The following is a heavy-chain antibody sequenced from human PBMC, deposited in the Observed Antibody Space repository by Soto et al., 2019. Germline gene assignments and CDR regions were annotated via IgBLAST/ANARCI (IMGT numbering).Heavy chain of an antibody. CDR2: IYYSGST. D-gene: IGHD2-15*01. J-gene: IGHJ4*02. CDR3: ARRHGGTFDY. CDR1: GGSISSYY. V-gene: IGHV4-59*01. Sequence: QVQLQESGPGLVKPSETLSLTCTVSGGSISSYYWSWIRQPPGKGLEWIGYIYYSGSTNYNPSLXXXXXXXXXXXXXXXXXXXXXVXXXXXXXXYCARRHGGTFDYWGQGTLVTVSS.